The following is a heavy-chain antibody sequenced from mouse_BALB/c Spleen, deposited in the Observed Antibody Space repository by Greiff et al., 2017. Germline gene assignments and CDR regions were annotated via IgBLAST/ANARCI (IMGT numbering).Heavy chain of an antibody. Sequence: EVKVVESGAELVKPGASVKLSCTASGFNIKDTYMHWVKQRPEQGLEWIGRIDPANGNTKYDPKFQGKATITADTSSNTAYLQLSSLTSEDTAVYYCARDYDYDWYFDVWGAGTTVTVSS. D-gene: IGHD2-4*01. CDR3: ARDYDYDWYFDV. J-gene: IGHJ1*01. CDR1: GFNIKDTY. V-gene: IGHV14-3*02. CDR2: IDPANGNT.